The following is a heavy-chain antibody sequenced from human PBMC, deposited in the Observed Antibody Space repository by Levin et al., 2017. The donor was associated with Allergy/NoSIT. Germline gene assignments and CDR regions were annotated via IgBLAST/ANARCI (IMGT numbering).Heavy chain of an antibody. CDR1: GYTFTSYA. D-gene: IGHD6-13*01. Sequence: VASVKVSCKASGYTFTSYAMNWVRQAPGQGLEWMGWINTNTGNPTYAQGFTGRFVFSLDTSVSTAYLQISSLKAEDTAVYYCARKRAGLNRPPSPQLNWFDPWGQGTLVTVSS. J-gene: IGHJ5*02. V-gene: IGHV7-4-1*02. CDR3: ARKRAGLNRPPSPQLNWFDP. CDR2: INTNTGNP.